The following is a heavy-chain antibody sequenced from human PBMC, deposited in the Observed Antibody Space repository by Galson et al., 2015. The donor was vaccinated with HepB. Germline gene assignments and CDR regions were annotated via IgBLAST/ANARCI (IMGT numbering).Heavy chain of an antibody. V-gene: IGHV3-21*01. CDR1: GFTYSIYG. CDR2: ISSSSSSI. D-gene: IGHD6-13*01. CDR3: ARVGDSSSWYFDF. J-gene: IGHJ4*02. Sequence: SLRLSCAASGFTYSIYGMNWVRQAPGKGLEWVSSISSSSSSIYYADSLRGRFTISRDNAKNSLYLQMNSLRAEDTVVYYCARVGDSSSWYFDFWGQGTLVTVSS.